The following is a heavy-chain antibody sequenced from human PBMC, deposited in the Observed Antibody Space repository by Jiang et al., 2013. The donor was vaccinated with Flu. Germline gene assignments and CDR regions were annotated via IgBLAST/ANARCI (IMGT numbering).Heavy chain of an antibody. CDR3: AREYYDFWSGYYRWYFDY. CDR2: IKQDGSEK. V-gene: IGHV3-7*03. CDR1: GFTFSSYW. J-gene: IGHJ4*02. Sequence: LSCAASGFTFSSYWMSWVRQAPGKGLEWVANIKQDGSEKYYVDSVKGRFTISRDNAKNSLYLQMNSLRAEDTAVYYCAREYYDFWSGYYRWYFDYWGQGTLVTVSS. D-gene: IGHD3-3*01.